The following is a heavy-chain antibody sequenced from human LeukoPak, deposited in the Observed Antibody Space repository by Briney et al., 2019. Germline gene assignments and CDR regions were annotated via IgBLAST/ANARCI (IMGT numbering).Heavy chain of an antibody. V-gene: IGHV4-59*01. CDR3: ARDILGYCSSTSCPNWFDP. Sequence: SETLSLTCTVSGGSISSYYWSWIRRPPGKGLEWIGYIYDSGSTNYNPSLKSRVTISVDTSKNQFSLKLSSVTAADTAVYYCARDILGYCSSTSCPNWFDPWGQGTLVTVSS. CDR2: IYDSGST. J-gene: IGHJ5*02. CDR1: GGSISSYY. D-gene: IGHD2-2*01.